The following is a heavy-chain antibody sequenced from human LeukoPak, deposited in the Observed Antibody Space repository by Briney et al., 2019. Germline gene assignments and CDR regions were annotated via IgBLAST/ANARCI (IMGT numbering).Heavy chain of an antibody. Sequence: SVKVSCKASGGTFSSYAISWVRQAPGQGLEWMGGIIPIFGTANYAQKFQGRVTITTDESTSTAYMELSSLRSEDTAVYYCASQITNGFDPWGQGTLVTASS. CDR1: GGTFSSYA. D-gene: IGHD5-24*01. V-gene: IGHV1-69*05. J-gene: IGHJ5*02. CDR3: ASQITNGFDP. CDR2: IIPIFGTA.